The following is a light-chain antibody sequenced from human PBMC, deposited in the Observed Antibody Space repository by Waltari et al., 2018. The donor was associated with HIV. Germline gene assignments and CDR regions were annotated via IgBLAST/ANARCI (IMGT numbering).Light chain of an antibody. CDR1: NTDIGLYNL. J-gene: IGLJ2*01. CDR2: GVH. V-gene: IGLV2-14*01. CDR3: SSYTNSDILL. Sequence: QSALTQPASVSGSPGQSITISCTGANTDIGLYNLVSWYRQHPDKSPQLVIYGVHTRPSGVSERFSGSKSGNTASLTISSLQAEDEADYYCSSYTNSDILLFGGGTKLTVL.